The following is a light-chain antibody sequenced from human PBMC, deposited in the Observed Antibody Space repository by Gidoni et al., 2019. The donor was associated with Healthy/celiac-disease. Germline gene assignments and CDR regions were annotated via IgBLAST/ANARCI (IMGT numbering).Light chain of an antibody. V-gene: IGKV3-11*01. CDR2: DAS. CDR3: QQRSNWPPFT. Sequence: DISLSQSPATLSLSPAERATLSCSASQSVSSYLAWYQQKPGQAPRLLIYDASNRATGIPARFSGSGSGTDFTLTISSLEPEDCAVYYCQQRSNWPPFTFGPGTKVEIK. J-gene: IGKJ3*01. CDR1: QSVSSY.